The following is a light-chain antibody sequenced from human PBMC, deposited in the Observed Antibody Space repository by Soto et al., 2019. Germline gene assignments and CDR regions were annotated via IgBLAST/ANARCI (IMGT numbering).Light chain of an antibody. CDR2: EVN. Sequence: QSALTQPASVSGSPGQSITISCTGTSSDGGGYNYVSWYQHHPDKAPKLMIYEVNNRPSGVSNRFSGSKSGNTASLTISRLQAEDEADYYCSSYTSSSTLLVFGGGTKVTVL. CDR3: SSYTSSSTLLV. V-gene: IGLV2-14*01. J-gene: IGLJ3*02. CDR1: SSDGGGYNY.